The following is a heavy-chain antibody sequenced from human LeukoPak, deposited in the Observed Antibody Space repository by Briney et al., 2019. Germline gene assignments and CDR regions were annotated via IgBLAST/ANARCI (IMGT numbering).Heavy chain of an antibody. Sequence: GGSLRLSCAASGFTFSSYPMTWVRQTPGKGLEWVSSISGSGGATYYADSVKGRFSISRDNSKNTLNLQMNSLRAEDTAVYYCAKRAGGRRTYYYDSSGYCLDYWGQGTLVAVSS. J-gene: IGHJ4*02. D-gene: IGHD3-22*01. CDR3: AKRAGGRRTYYYDSSGYCLDY. CDR1: GFTFSSYP. V-gene: IGHV3-23*01. CDR2: ISGSGGAT.